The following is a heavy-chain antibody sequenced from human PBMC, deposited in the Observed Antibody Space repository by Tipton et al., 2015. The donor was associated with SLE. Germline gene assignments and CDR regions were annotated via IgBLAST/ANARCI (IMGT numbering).Heavy chain of an antibody. J-gene: IGHJ6*03. CDR2: IYSGGSST. Sequence: SLRLSCAASGFTFSDYYMSWIRQAPGKGLEWVSVIYSGGSSTYYADSVKGRFTISRDNSKNTLYLQMNSLRAEDTAVYYCAKTPPDSSGYYSGYYYMDVWGKGTTVTVSS. D-gene: IGHD3-22*01. V-gene: IGHV3-23*03. CDR3: AKTPPDSSGYYSGYYYMDV. CDR1: GFTFSDYY.